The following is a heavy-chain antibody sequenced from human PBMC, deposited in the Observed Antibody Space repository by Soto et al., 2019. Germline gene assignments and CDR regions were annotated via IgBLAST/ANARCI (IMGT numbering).Heavy chain of an antibody. CDR2: ISAYNGNT. Sequence: GASVKVSCKASGYTFTSYGISWVRQAPGQGLEWMGWISAYNGNTNYAQKLQGRVTMTTDTSTSTAYMELRSLRSDDTAVYYCARDRLKGYCSCGSCFPYSSYGMDVCGQATTLTVSS. CDR1: GYTFTSYG. CDR3: ARDRLKGYCSCGSCFPYSSYGMDV. V-gene: IGHV1-18*01. D-gene: IGHD2-15*01. J-gene: IGHJ6*02.